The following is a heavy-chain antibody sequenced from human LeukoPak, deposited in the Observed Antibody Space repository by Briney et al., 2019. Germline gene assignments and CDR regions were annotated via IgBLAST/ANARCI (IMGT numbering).Heavy chain of an antibody. CDR3: ARDPPGYCSGGSCHHDAFDI. Sequence: SETLSLTCAVYGGSFSSYYWSWIRQPPGKGLEWIGYIYYSGSTNYNPSLKSRVTISVDTSKNQFSLKLSSVTAADTAVYYCARDPPGYCSGGSCHHDAFDIWGQGTMVTVSS. V-gene: IGHV4-59*01. D-gene: IGHD2-15*01. CDR1: GGSFSSYY. J-gene: IGHJ3*02. CDR2: IYYSGST.